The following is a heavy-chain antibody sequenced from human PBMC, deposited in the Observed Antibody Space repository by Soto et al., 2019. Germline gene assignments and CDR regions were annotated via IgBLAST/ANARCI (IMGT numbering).Heavy chain of an antibody. CDR2: IYHSGST. Sequence: QVQLQESGPGLVKPSGTLSLTCAVSGGSISSSNWWSWVRQPPGKGLEWIGEIYHSGSTNYNPSLKSRVTISVDKSKNQFSLKLSSVTAADTAVYYCARAPATDDDYVWGSYRYSDAFDIWGQGTMVTVSS. J-gene: IGHJ3*02. V-gene: IGHV4-4*02. D-gene: IGHD3-16*02. CDR1: GGSISSSNW. CDR3: ARAPATDDDYVWGSYRYSDAFDI.